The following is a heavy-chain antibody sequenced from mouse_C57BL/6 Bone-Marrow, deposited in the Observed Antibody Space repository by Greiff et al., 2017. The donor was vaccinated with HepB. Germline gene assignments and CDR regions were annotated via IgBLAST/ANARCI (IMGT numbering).Heavy chain of an antibody. CDR1: GYTFTDYE. Sequence: VKLQESGAELVRPGASVTLSCKASGYTFTDYEMHWVKQTPVHGLEWIGAIDPETGGTAYNQKFKGKAILTADKSSSTAYMELRSLTSEDSAVYYCTTFPYWGQGTTLTVSS. CDR3: TTFPY. V-gene: IGHV1-15*01. CDR2: IDPETGGT. J-gene: IGHJ2*01.